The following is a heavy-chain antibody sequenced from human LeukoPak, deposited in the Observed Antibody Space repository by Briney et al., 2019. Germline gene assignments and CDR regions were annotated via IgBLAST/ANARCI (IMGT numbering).Heavy chain of an antibody. Sequence: GGSLRLSCAASGFTFSTYGMGWVRQAPGKGLEWVSSINDNGGTSTWYADSVKGRFTISRDNSKNTLYLQMNSLRAEDTAVYYCARRATTERGYSYGLDYWGQGTLVTVSS. D-gene: IGHD5-18*01. CDR3: ARRATTERGYSYGLDY. V-gene: IGHV3-23*01. J-gene: IGHJ4*02. CDR1: GFTFSTYG. CDR2: INDNGGTST.